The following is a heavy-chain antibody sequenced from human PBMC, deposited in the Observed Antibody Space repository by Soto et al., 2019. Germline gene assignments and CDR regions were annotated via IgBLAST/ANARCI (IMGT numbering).Heavy chain of an antibody. V-gene: IGHV4-31*03. D-gene: IGHD3-10*01. Sequence: KSSETLSLTCTVSGVSISGGSYYWSWIRQQPGKGLEWIGYIYYSGSTYYNPSLKSRVTISVDTSKNHFSLKLSSVTAADTAVYYCARAHSTPRGGEDAYDIWGQGTVVTV. CDR1: GVSISGGSYY. CDR2: IYYSGST. J-gene: IGHJ3*02. CDR3: ARAHSTPRGGEDAYDI.